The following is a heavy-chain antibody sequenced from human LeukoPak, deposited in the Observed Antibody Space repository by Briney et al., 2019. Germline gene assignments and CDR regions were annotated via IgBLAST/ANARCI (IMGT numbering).Heavy chain of an antibody. CDR1: GFTFTSYN. D-gene: IGHD6-25*01. J-gene: IGHJ4*02. CDR2: ISSISNYI. V-gene: IGHV3-21*01. Sequence: GGSLTLSCAASGFTFTSYNMDWVRQAPGKGLEWLSSISSISNYIYYAESVKGRFTISRDNAKNLLYLQMDSLRAEDMAIYYCARGGLQSQRLDLLDSWGQGVLVTVSS. CDR3: ARGGLQSQRLDLLDS.